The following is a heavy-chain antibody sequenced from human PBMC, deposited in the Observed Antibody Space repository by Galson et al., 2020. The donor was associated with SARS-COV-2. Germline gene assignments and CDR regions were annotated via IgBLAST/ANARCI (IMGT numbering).Heavy chain of an antibody. J-gene: IGHJ4*02. Sequence: GESLKISCSGSGFTFSNAWMSWVRQAPGKGLEWVGRIKSEDDGGTTDYGAPVRGRFVISRDDSKKTLFLHLGSLTTDDTAVYYCWGGYGYWGPGTLVTVS. CDR2: IKSEDDGGTT. CDR3: WGGYGY. V-gene: IGHV3-15*01. CDR1: GFTFSNAW. D-gene: IGHD5-18*01.